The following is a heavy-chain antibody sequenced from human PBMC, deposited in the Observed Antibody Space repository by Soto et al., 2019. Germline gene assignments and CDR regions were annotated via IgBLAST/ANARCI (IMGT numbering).Heavy chain of an antibody. CDR1: GFTFNNYA. J-gene: IGHJ5*02. Sequence: PGGSLRLSCAASGFTFNNYAMSWVRQAPGKGLEWVSLISGSGGSTYYADSVKGRFTISRDNSKNTLYLQVNSLRAEGTAVYYCAKFNEGYFVAWGQGTLVTVSS. D-gene: IGHD3-9*01. CDR2: ISGSGGST. V-gene: IGHV3-23*01. CDR3: AKFNEGYFVA.